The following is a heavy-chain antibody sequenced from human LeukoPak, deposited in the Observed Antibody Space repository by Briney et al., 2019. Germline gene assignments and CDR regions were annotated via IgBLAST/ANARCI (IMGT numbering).Heavy chain of an antibody. Sequence: GGSLRLSCAASGFTFSSYEMNWVRQAPGKGLEWVPYISSSGSTIYYADSVKGRFTISRDNAKNSLYLQMNSLRAEDTAVYYCARSGRVLNWFDPWGQGTLVTVSS. J-gene: IGHJ5*02. CDR3: ARSGRVLNWFDP. V-gene: IGHV3-48*03. CDR1: GFTFSSYE. CDR2: ISSSGSTI. D-gene: IGHD3-10*01.